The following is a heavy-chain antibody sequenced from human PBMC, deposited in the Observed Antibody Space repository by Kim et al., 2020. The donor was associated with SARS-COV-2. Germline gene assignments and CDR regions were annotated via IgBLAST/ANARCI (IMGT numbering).Heavy chain of an antibody. CDR3: ARDQPRGSGLSY. D-gene: IGHD6-19*01. V-gene: IGHV4-61*01. CDR1: GGSVSSGSYY. J-gene: IGHJ4*02. Sequence: SETLSLTCTVSGGSVSSGSYYWSWIRQPPGKGLEWIGYIYYSGSTNYNPSLKSRVTISVDTSKNQFSLKLSSVTAADTAVYYCARDQPRGSGLSYWGQGTLVTVSS. CDR2: IYYSGST.